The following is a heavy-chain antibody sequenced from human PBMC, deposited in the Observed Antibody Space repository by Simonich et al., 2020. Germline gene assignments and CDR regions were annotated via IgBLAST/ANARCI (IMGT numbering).Heavy chain of an antibody. Sequence: QVQLVESGGGVVQPGRSLRLSCAASGFTFSSYGMHWVRQAPGKGLECVAVIWYDGSNKYYADSVKGRFTISRDNSKNTLYLQMNSLRAEDTAVYYCARDRCTNGVCLDVWGKGTTVTVSS. CDR2: IWYDGSNK. J-gene: IGHJ6*04. D-gene: IGHD2-8*01. CDR1: GFTFSSYG. CDR3: ARDRCTNGVCLDV. V-gene: IGHV3-33*01.